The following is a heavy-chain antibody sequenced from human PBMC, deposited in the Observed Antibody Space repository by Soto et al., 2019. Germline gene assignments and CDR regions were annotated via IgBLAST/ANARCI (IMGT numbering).Heavy chain of an antibody. CDR3: ATGGGWLHNSYIRGLYFDY. Sequence: LSLTCTVSGGSLSGSYCSWIRKSPGKSLEWIASISYTGSTTHNPSLKSRVTLSVDTSKNQFSLSLTSVTPADTAAYYCATGGGWLHNSYIRGLYFDYWGQGVLVTVSS. CDR2: ISYTGST. D-gene: IGHD3-3*02. V-gene: IGHV4-59*01. J-gene: IGHJ4*02. CDR1: GGSLSGSY.